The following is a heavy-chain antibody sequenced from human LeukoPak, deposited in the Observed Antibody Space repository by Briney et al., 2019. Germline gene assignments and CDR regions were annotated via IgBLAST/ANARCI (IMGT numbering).Heavy chain of an antibody. CDR3: TAKPYVSVRDY. CDR1: GFTVNSAF. CDR2: IKSKTDGGTI. Sequence: GGSLRLSCAVSGFTVNSAFVTWVRQPPGKGLECVGRIKSKTDGGTIDYAAPVKGRFTISRDDSKNTLFLQMNSLKTDDTAVYYRTAKPYVSVRDYWGQGTLVTVSS. V-gene: IGHV3-15*01. J-gene: IGHJ4*02. D-gene: IGHD3-10*02.